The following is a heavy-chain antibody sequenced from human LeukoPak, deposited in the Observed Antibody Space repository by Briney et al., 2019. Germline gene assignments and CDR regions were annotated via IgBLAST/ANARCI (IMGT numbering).Heavy chain of an antibody. CDR3: ARGPSGYHNT. CDR1: GFTFSSYS. CDR2: IGTTGYET. J-gene: IGHJ4*02. V-gene: IGHV3-64*01. D-gene: IGHD5-12*01. Sequence: GGSLRLSCAASGFTFSSYSMHWVRQAPGKGLEFVSSIGTTGYETYYGTSVKGRFTISRDNSKNTLYLQMNSLRAEDTAVYYCARGPSGYHNTGGQGTLVTVSS.